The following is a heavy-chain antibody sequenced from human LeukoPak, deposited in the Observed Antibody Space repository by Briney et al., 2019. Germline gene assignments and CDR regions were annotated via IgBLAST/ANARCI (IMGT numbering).Heavy chain of an antibody. Sequence: GGSRRLSWAASGFTFGNYWMTWVRQAPGKGLEWVANIKPDESEKYYVGSVKGRFTISRDNAKNSLYLQMNSLRAEDTAVYYCAKWGPYDILTGRINWGQGTLVTVSS. J-gene: IGHJ4*02. CDR3: AKWGPYDILTGRIN. V-gene: IGHV3-7*03. D-gene: IGHD3-9*01. CDR2: IKPDESEK. CDR1: GFTFGNYW.